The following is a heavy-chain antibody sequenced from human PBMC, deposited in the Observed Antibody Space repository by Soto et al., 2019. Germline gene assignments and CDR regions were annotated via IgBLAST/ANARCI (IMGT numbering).Heavy chain of an antibody. CDR3: ARRDRFIPGIAVAGTPSDI. CDR1: GGSISSSSYY. Sequence: SETLSLTCTVSGGSISSSSYYWGWIRQPPGKGLEWIGSIYYSGSTYYNPSLKSRVTISVDTSKNQFSLKLSSVTAADTAVYYCARRDRFIPGIAVAGTPSDIRGQRTMVTVSS. J-gene: IGHJ3*02. CDR2: IYYSGST. V-gene: IGHV4-39*01. D-gene: IGHD6-19*01.